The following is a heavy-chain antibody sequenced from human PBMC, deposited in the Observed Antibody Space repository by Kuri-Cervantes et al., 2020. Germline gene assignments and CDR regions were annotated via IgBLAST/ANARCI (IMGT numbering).Heavy chain of an antibody. Sequence: KVSCKGSGYSFTSYWIGWVRQMPGKGLEWMGIIYPGDSDTRYSPSFQGQVTISADKSISTAYLQWSSLRAEDTAVYYCARVGVYSSGWGGNYYYGMDVWGQGTTVTVSS. CDR2: IYPGDSDT. D-gene: IGHD6-19*01. J-gene: IGHJ6*02. CDR1: GYSFTSYW. CDR3: ARVGVYSSGWGGNYYYGMDV. V-gene: IGHV5-51*01.